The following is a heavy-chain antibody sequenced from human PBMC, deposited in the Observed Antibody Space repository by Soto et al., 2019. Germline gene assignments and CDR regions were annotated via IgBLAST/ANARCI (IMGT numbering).Heavy chain of an antibody. D-gene: IGHD6-13*01. CDR3: ARRDGSSWYGIDY. CDR2: IYYTGSN. V-gene: IGHV4-59*08. CDR1: GGSMSNYY. Sequence: SETLSLTCTVSGGSMSNYYWSWIRQPPGKGLEWIGFIYYTGSNTYSPSLKSRVTISLDTSKNQFSLKLSSVTAADTAVYYCARRDGSSWYGIDYWGQGTVVTVSS. J-gene: IGHJ4*01.